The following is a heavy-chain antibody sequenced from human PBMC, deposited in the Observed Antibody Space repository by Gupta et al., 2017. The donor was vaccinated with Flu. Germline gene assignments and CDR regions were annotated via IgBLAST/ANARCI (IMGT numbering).Heavy chain of an antibody. D-gene: IGHD1-1*01. Sequence: EVQLVESGGGLVQPGRSLRLSCAASGFTYHDHVMHWVRQAPGKGLEWVSGISWNSETIGYADSVKGRFFISRDNAKNSLYLQMNTLRAEDTALYYCAKDTGATGAVDIDYWGQGTLVTVSS. V-gene: IGHV3-9*01. CDR1: GFTYHDHV. CDR3: AKDTGATGAVDIDY. CDR2: ISWNSETI. J-gene: IGHJ4*02.